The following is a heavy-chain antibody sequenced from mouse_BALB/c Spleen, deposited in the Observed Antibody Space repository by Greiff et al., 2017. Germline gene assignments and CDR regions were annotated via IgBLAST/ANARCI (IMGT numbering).Heavy chain of an antibody. J-gene: IGHJ2*01. CDR2: ISSGGST. CDR3: ARGGGRYFDY. CDR1: GFTFSSYA. Sequence: EVQVVESGGGLVKPGGSLKLSCAASGFTFSSYAMSWVRQTPEKRLEWVASISSGGSTYYPDSVKGRFTISRDNARNILYLQMSSLRSEDTAMYYCARGGGRYFDYWGQGTTLTVSS. V-gene: IGHV5-6-5*01.